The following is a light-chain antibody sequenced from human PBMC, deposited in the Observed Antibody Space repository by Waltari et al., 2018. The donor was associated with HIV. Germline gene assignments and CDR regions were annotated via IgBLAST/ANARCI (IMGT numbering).Light chain of an antibody. CDR1: SRHGGNYNN. CDR3: CSYAGSSTVV. Sequence: HSALTQPPSDSGSPGQMITFSSTGTSRHGGNYNNVSWYQQHPCKTPILIVYDVPKRPSGVSNRFSGSKSGNTASLTISGLQAEDEADYYCCSYAGSSTVVFGGGTKLTVL. CDR2: DVP. V-gene: IGLV2-23*02. J-gene: IGLJ2*01.